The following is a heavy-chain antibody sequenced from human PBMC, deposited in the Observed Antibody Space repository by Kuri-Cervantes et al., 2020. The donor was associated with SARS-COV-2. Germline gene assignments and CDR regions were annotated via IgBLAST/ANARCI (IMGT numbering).Heavy chain of an antibody. CDR2: ISGSGGST. CDR3: AKAMLRIAARYYYYMDV. J-gene: IGHJ6*03. V-gene: IGHV3-23*01. D-gene: IGHD6-6*01. CDR1: GFTFSGYA. Sequence: LSLTCAASGFTFSGYAMSWVRQAPGKGLEWVSAISGSGGSTYYADSVKGRFTISRDNSKNTLYLQMNSLRAEDTAVYYCAKAMLRIAARYYYYMDVWGKGTTVTVSS.